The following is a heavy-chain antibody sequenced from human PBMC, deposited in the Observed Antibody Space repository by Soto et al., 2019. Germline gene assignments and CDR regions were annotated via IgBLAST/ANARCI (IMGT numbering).Heavy chain of an antibody. CDR2: ISAYNGNT. D-gene: IGHD3-22*01. CDR1: GYTFTSYG. CDR3: ARDLSSYYYDSSGVSYFDY. J-gene: IGHJ4*02. V-gene: IGHV1-18*04. Sequence: ASVKVSCKASGYTFTSYGISWVRQAPGQGLEWMGWISAYNGNTNYAQKLQGRVTMTTDTSTSTAYMELRSLRSDDTAVYYCARDLSSYYYDSSGVSYFDYWGQGTLVTVYS.